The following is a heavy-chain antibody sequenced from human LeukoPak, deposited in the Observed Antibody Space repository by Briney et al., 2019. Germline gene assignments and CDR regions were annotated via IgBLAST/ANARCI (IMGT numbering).Heavy chain of an antibody. V-gene: IGHV3-30*18. D-gene: IGHD1-26*01. CDR2: ILYDGNNK. CDR1: DFSFSNYG. J-gene: IGHJ6*02. CDR3: AKDRLFGSGLNGPHYYYGMDV. Sequence: GRSLRLSSAASDFSFSNYGMHWVRQAPAKGLEWVAVILYDGNNKHYAESVKGRFTISRDNSNNMLYLQMNSLRPEDTAVYYCAKDRLFGSGLNGPHYYYGMDVWGQGTTVTVSS.